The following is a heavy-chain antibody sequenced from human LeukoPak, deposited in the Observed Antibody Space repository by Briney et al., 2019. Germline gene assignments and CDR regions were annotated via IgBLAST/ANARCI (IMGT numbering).Heavy chain of an antibody. Sequence: SETLSLTCTVSGGSISSSSYYWAWIRQPPGKGLEWIGSIYYSGNTYYKSSLKSRVTIAVDTSKNQFSLKLNSVTAADTAVYYCARGVLSGWSSYFDYWGQGTLVTVSS. CDR3: ARGVLSGWSSYFDY. D-gene: IGHD6-19*01. CDR1: GGSISSSSYY. J-gene: IGHJ4*02. CDR2: IYYSGNT. V-gene: IGHV4-39*07.